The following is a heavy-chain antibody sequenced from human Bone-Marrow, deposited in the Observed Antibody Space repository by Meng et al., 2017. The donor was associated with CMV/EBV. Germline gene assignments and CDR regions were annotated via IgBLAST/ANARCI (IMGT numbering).Heavy chain of an antibody. CDR2: IIPIFGTA. J-gene: IGHJ6*02. Sequence: SVKVSCKASGYTFTSYDISWVRQAPGQGLEWMGGIIPIFGTANYAQKFQGRVTITTDESTSTAYMELSSLRSEDTAVYYCARQLFWSGYYRDYYYYGMDVWGQGTTVTVSS. CDR3: ARQLFWSGYYRDYYYYGMDV. D-gene: IGHD3-3*01. CDR1: GYTFTSYD. V-gene: IGHV1-69*05.